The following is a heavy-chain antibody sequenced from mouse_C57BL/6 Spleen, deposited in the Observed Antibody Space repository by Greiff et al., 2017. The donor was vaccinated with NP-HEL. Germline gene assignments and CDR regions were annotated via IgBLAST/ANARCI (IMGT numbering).Heavy chain of an antibody. V-gene: IGHV10-1*01. CDR1: GFSFNTYA. CDR2: IRSKSNNYAT. J-gene: IGHJ4*01. D-gene: IGHD2-3*01. Sequence: EVQLVESGGGLVQPKGSLKLSCAASGFSFNTYAMNWVRQAPGKGLEWVARIRSKSNNYATYYADSVKDRFTISRDDSESMLYLQMNNLKTEDTAMYYCVRHGWLLPLYAMDYWGQGTSGTVSS. CDR3: VRHGWLLPLYAMDY.